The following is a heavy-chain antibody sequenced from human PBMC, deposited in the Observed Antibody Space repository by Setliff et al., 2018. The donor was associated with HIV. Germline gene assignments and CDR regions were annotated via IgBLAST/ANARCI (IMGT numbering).Heavy chain of an antibody. J-gene: IGHJ4*02. CDR3: ASGFCNTPSCYIGVLDH. D-gene: IGHD2-2*02. Sequence: GESLKISCKGSGYSFTTSWISWVRQMPGKGLEWMGRIDPVDSQTTYTPSFQGHVAFSVDKSISTAYLQWRSLKASDTATYYCASGFCNTPSCYIGVLDHWGLGTLVTVSS. V-gene: IGHV5-10-1*01. CDR1: GYSFTTSW. CDR2: IDPVDSQT.